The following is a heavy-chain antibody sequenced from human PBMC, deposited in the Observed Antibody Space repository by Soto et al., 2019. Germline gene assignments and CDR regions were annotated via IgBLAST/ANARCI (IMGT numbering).Heavy chain of an antibody. D-gene: IGHD6-19*01. CDR3: ARDGGIAVAGPSDYYYYYGMDV. J-gene: IGHJ6*02. Sequence: GGSLRLSCAASGFTVSSNYMSWVRQAPGKGLEWVSVIYSGGSTYYADSVKGRFTISRDNSKNTLYLQMNSLRAEDTAVYYCARDGGIAVAGPSDYYYYYGMDVWGQGTTVTVSS. CDR2: IYSGGST. V-gene: IGHV3-53*01. CDR1: GFTVSSNY.